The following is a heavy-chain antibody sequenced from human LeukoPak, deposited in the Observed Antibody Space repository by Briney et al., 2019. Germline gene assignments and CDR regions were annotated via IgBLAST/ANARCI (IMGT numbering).Heavy chain of an antibody. Sequence: PGGSLRLSCAASGFTFSSYAMSWVRQAPGKGLEWVSAISGSGGSTYYADSVKGRFTISRDNSKNTLYLQMNSLRAEDTAVYYCAKDPRHTRGSGYSGYGETGNYFDYWGQGTLVTVSS. D-gene: IGHD5-12*01. CDR2: ISGSGGST. CDR3: AKDPRHTRGSGYSGYGETGNYFDY. J-gene: IGHJ4*02. V-gene: IGHV3-23*01. CDR1: GFTFSSYA.